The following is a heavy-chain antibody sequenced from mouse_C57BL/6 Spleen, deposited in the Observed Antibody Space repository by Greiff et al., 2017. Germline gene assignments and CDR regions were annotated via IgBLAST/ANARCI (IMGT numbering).Heavy chain of an antibody. D-gene: IGHD2-3*01. CDR1: GFTFTEYT. J-gene: IGHJ3*01. Sequence: QVQLQQSGAELVKPGASVKLSCTASGFTFTEYTIHWVKQRPGQGLEWIGWFYPGSGSIKYTEKFKDKATMTADKASSTVYMEISRLKSDDTAVYFCARHEERRADGYFSDWGQGTLVTVSA. V-gene: IGHV1-62-2*01. CDR3: ARHEERRADGYFSD. CDR2: FYPGSGSI.